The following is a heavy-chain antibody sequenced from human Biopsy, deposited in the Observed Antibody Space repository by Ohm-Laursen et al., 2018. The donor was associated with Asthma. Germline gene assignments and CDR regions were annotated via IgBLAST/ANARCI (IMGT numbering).Heavy chain of an antibody. CDR2: IKQDGSEK. D-gene: IGHD3-10*01. Sequence: SLRLSCTASGFTFSNYGMHWVRQAPGKGLEWVANIKQDGSEKYYVDSVKGRFTISRDNAKNPLYLQMNSLRAEDTAVYYCARDRPITMVRGVIITFDPWGQGTLVTVSS. J-gene: IGHJ5*02. CDR1: GFTFSNYG. CDR3: ARDRPITMVRGVIITFDP. V-gene: IGHV3-7*05.